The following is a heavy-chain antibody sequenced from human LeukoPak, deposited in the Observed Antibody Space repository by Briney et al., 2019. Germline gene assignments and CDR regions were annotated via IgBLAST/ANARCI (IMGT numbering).Heavy chain of an antibody. J-gene: IGHJ4*02. CDR3: ARRFDY. V-gene: IGHV3-7*01. CDR1: GFMFSSNW. Sequence: PGGSLRLSCAASGFMFSSNWMSWVRLAPGKGLEWVANIKEDGTETYYVDSVKGRFTISRDNAKNSLYLQMTSLRAEDTAVYYCARRFDYWGQGILVTVSS. CDR2: IKEDGTET.